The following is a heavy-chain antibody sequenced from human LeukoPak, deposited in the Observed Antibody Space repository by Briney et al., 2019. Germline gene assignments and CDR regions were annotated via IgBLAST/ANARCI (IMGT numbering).Heavy chain of an antibody. CDR3: ARVGPGGDGYNYGYFDY. Sequence: PGGSLRLSCAASGFTVSNNYMSWVRQAPGKGLEWVSVIYGGGSSYYADSAKGRFTISRDNSKNALFLQMNSLRAEDTAVYYCARVGPGGDGYNYGYFDYWGQGTLVTVSS. D-gene: IGHD5-24*01. CDR2: IYGGGSS. CDR1: GFTVSNNY. J-gene: IGHJ4*02. V-gene: IGHV3-53*01.